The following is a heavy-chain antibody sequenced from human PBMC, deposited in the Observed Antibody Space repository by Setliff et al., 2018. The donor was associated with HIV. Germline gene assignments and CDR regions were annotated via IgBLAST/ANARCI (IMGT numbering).Heavy chain of an antibody. J-gene: IGHJ6*03. D-gene: IGHD3-22*01. Sequence: PSETLSLTCTVSGGSISSGGYFWSWLRQLPGKGLEWIGYIYYSGSTYDNPSLKSRFTISVDTAKNQFSLKLISLTASDTAVYYCARAEGYSDRSVNPARYSYYYMDVWGKRTTVTVSS. CDR3: ARAEGYSDRSVNPARYSYYYMDV. V-gene: IGHV4-31*03. CDR2: IYYSGST. CDR1: GGSISSGGYF.